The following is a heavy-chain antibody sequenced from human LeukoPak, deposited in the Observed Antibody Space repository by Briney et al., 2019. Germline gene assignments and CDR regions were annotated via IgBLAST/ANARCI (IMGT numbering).Heavy chain of an antibody. CDR3: SRSDGASDFDY. V-gene: IGHV6-1*01. D-gene: IGHD5-24*01. Sequence: SQTLSLTCAISGDSVSSNRASWTWIRQSPSRGLEWLGRTYYRSKWYNDYAVSLKSRISINPDTSKNQFSLQLNSVAPEDTAVYYCSRSDGASDFDYWGQGTLVTVSS. CDR1: GDSVSSNRAS. J-gene: IGHJ4*02. CDR2: TYYRSKWYN.